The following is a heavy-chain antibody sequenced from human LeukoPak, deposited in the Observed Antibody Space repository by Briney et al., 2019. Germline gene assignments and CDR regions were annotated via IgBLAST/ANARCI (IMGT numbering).Heavy chain of an antibody. CDR2: IYYSGTT. CDR3: ARHKSGSYYSFDY. D-gene: IGHD1-26*01. CDR1: GASISSYY. J-gene: IGHJ4*02. V-gene: IGHV4-59*08. Sequence: SETLSLTCTVSGASISSYYWSWIRQPPGKGLEWIGYIYYSGTTNYNPSLKSRVTISVDTSKNQFSLKLSSVTAADTAVYYCARHKSGSYYSFDYWGQGTLVTVSS.